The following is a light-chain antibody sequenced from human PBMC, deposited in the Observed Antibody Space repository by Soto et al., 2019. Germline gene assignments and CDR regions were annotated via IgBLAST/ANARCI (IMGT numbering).Light chain of an antibody. V-gene: IGKV3-20*01. Sequence: EIVLTQSPGTLSLSPGERATLSCRASQSGNSRYLAWYQQKPGQAPRLLIYGTSNRATGIPDRFSGSGSGTDFTLTISRLESEDFAVYYCQQYGDSLWTFGQGTKVEIK. CDR2: GTS. J-gene: IGKJ1*01. CDR1: QSGNSRY. CDR3: QQYGDSLWT.